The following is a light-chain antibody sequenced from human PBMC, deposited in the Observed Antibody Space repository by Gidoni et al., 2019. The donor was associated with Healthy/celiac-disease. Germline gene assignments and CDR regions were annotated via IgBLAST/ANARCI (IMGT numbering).Light chain of an antibody. CDR3: QQYDNLPPLT. V-gene: IGKV1-33*01. J-gene: IGKJ4*01. Sequence: DIQMTQSPSSLSASVGDRVTITCQASQDISNYLNWYQQKPGKAPKLLIYDASNLETGVPSRFSGSGSATDFTFTISSLQPEDIVTYYCQQYDNLPPLTFGRGTKVEIK. CDR2: DAS. CDR1: QDISNY.